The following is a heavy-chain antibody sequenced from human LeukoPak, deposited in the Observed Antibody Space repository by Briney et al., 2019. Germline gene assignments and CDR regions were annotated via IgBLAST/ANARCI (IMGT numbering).Heavy chain of an antibody. D-gene: IGHD3-22*01. V-gene: IGHV2-5*01. Sequence: SGPTLVKPTQTLTLTCTFSGFSLSTSGVGVGWIRQPPGKALEWLALIYWNDDKRYSPSLKSRLTITKDTSKNQVVLTMTNMDPVDTATYYCAHRLRSGYYEPYFDYWGQGTLVTVSS. J-gene: IGHJ4*02. CDR3: AHRLRSGYYEPYFDY. CDR1: GFSLSTSGVG. CDR2: IYWNDDK.